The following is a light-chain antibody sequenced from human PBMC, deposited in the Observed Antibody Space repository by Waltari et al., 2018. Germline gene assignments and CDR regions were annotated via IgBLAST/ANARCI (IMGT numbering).Light chain of an antibody. V-gene: IGLV1-51*01. CDR1: SPNIGNRY. J-gene: IGLJ3*02. Sequence: QSVFTQAPSVSAAPGQKVTISCAASSPNIGNRYVSWYQQFPGTAPKLLIYDNDKRPSGIPDRFSASKSGTSATLDITGLQTGDESNYYCETWDTSLSAWVFGGGTKLTVL. CDR2: DND. CDR3: ETWDTSLSAWV.